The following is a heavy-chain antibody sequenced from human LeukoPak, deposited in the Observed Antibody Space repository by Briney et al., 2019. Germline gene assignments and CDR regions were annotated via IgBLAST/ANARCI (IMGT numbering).Heavy chain of an antibody. CDR3: ARVSGWNPLQAAHLDY. D-gene: IGHD6-19*01. J-gene: IGHJ4*02. Sequence: TSETLSLTCTVSGASISSSSYYWGWIRQPPGKGLEWIGSMYYSGSTYYNPSLKSRVTMSEDTSKNQFSLKLSSVTAADTAVYYCARVSGWNPLQAAHLDYWGQGTLVTVSS. CDR2: MYYSGST. CDR1: GASISSSSYY. V-gene: IGHV4-39*07.